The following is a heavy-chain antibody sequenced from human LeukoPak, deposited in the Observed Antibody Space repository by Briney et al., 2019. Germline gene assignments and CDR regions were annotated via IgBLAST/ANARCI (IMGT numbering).Heavy chain of an antibody. CDR1: GFTFSTYG. CDR2: ISGSGGST. Sequence: PGGTLRLSCAASGFTFSTYGMSWVRQAPGKGLEWVSGISGSGGSTYYADSVKGRFTISRDNSKNTLYLQMNSLRAEDTAVYYCAKDRAPSAGNNWFDPWGQGTLVTVSS. CDR3: AKDRAPSAGNNWFDP. J-gene: IGHJ5*02. D-gene: IGHD3-10*01. V-gene: IGHV3-23*01.